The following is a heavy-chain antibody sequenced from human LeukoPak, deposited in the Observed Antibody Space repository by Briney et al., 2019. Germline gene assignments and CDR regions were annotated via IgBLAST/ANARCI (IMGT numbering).Heavy chain of an antibody. D-gene: IGHD6-13*01. J-gene: IGHJ5*02. CDR1: GSTFSSYS. CDR2: ISSSSSYI. CDR3: ARDAGGAAGFDP. V-gene: IGHV3-21*01. Sequence: GASLRLSCAASGSTFSSYSMNWVRQAPGKGLEWVSSISSSSSYIYYTDSVKGRFTISRDNAKNSLYLQMNSLRAEDTAVYYCARDAGGAAGFDPWGQGTLVTVSS.